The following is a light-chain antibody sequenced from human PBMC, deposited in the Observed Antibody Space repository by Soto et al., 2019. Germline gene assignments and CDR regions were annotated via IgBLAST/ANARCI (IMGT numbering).Light chain of an antibody. CDR1: QSVSNNY. J-gene: IGKJ1*01. CDR3: KQYGSSPWT. CDR2: GAS. V-gene: IGKV3-20*01. Sequence: EIVLTQSPGTLSLSPGERATLSCRASQSVSNNYLAWYQQKPGQAPRLLIYGASSRATGIPDRFSGSGSGTDFTLTIRRLEPEEFAVYYCKQYGSSPWTFGQGTKVDIK.